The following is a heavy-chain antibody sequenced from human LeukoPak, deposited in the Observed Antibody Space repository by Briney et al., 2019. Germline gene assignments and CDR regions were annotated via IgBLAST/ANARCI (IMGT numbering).Heavy chain of an antibody. V-gene: IGHV6-1*01. CDR1: GDSVSSNSAA. J-gene: IGHJ6*02. Sequence: SQTLSLTCAISGDSVSSNSAAWNWIRQSPWRGLEWLGRTYYRSKWYNDYAVSVKSRITINPVTSKNQFSLQLNSVTPEDTAVYYCARDQRMIGDYYYYYGMDVWGQGTTVTVSS. CDR2: TYYRSKWYN. D-gene: IGHD3-22*01. CDR3: ARDQRMIGDYYYYYGMDV.